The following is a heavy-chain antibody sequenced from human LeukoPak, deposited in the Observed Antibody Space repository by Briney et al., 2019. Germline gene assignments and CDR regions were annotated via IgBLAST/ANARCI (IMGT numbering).Heavy chain of an antibody. D-gene: IGHD4-11*01. CDR3: ARDRTPNWSAYSNPTLHY. V-gene: IGHV3-30*07. CDR1: VFTFSTYA. CDR2: ISYDGTNK. Sequence: GGSLRLSCAASVFTFSTYAIHCARQAPGKAREWVALISYDGTNKNYADSVKGRFTSSRDNSKNTLYLKLNSLRAEDTAVYYCARDRTPNWSAYSNPTLHYWGQGTLVTVSS. J-gene: IGHJ4*02.